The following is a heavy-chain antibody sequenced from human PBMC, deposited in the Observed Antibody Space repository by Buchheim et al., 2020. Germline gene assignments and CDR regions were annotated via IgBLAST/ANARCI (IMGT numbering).Heavy chain of an antibody. D-gene: IGHD1-26*01. CDR2: ISYDGSHK. CDR3: ARENAGATDYFDY. Sequence: QVQLVESGGGVVQPGRSLRLSCAASAFTFSSFAMHWVRQAPGKGLEWVAVISYDGSHKYYADSVKGRFTISRDNSKNTLYLQMNSLRAEDTAVYYCARENAGATDYFDYWGQGTL. V-gene: IGHV3-30-3*01. CDR1: AFTFSSFA. J-gene: IGHJ4*02.